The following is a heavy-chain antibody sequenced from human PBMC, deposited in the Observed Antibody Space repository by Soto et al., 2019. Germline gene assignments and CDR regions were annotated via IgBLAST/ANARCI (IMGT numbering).Heavy chain of an antibody. Sequence: QVQLQESGPGLVKPSETLSLTCSVSGGSISPFHWSWIRQPPGKGPEWIGYVYYTGSTNYNPSFTSRVTISVDTSKNQFSLKLTSVTAADTAVYYCVRWVGHFDFWGQGTLVTVSS. CDR3: VRWVGHFDF. CDR1: GGSISPFH. D-gene: IGHD1-26*01. CDR2: VYYTGST. J-gene: IGHJ4*02. V-gene: IGHV4-59*03.